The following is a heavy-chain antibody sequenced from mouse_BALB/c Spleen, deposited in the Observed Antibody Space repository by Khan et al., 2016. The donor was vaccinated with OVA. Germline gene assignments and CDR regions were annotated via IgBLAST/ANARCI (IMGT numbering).Heavy chain of an antibody. J-gene: IGHJ3*01. V-gene: IGHV3-2*02. CDR2: ISYSGNT. Sequence: EVQLVESGPGLVKPSQSLSLTCTVTGYSITSEYTWNWIRQFPGSKLEWMGFISYSGNTRYNPSLKSRISITRDTSKNQFFLRLNSVTSEDTATYYGARKDYYDYDSFPYWGQGTLVTVSA. D-gene: IGHD2-4*01. CDR3: ARKDYYDYDSFPY. CDR1: GYSITSEYT.